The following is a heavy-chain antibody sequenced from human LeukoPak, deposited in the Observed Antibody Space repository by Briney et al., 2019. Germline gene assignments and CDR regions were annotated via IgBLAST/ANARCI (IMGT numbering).Heavy chain of an antibody. CDR1: GFTFSRYW. V-gene: IGHV3-7*01. CDR2: VKEDSSEK. D-gene: IGHD3-10*01. J-gene: IGHJ3*01. Sequence: GEPLRLSCIASGFTFSRYWLSWVWQVPGQGTEFVAIVKEDSSEKSYVDFVKGRFTISRDNVKNSVSLQMNSLRVEDTAMCYCARDPSYSELDVWGQGIMVIVSS. CDR3: ARDPSYSELDV.